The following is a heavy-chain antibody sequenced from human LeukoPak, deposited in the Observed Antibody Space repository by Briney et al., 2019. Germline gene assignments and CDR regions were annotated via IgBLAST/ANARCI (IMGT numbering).Heavy chain of an antibody. D-gene: IGHD5-18*01. CDR1: GFTFSDYY. V-gene: IGHV3-11*01. J-gene: IGHJ6*02. CDR3: ASSIQLWPPFYYGMDV. Sequence: GGSLRLSCAASGFTFSDYYMSWIRQAPGKGLEWVSYISSSGSTIYYADSVKGRFTISRDNAKNSLYLQMNSLRAEDTAVYYCASSIQLWPPFYYGMDVWGQGTTVTVPS. CDR2: ISSSGSTI.